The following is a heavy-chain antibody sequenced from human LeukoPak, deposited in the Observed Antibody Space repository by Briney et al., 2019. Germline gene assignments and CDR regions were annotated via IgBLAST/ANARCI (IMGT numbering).Heavy chain of an antibody. J-gene: IGHJ4*02. CDR2: IYYSGST. Sequence: SETLSLTCTVSGGSISSSSYYWGWIRQPPGKGLEWIGNIYYSGSTYYNPSLNSRVTISVDTSKNQFSLKLSFVTAADTAVYYCARGIAVAGSGFDYWGQGTLVTVSS. D-gene: IGHD6-19*01. CDR3: ARGIAVAGSGFDY. V-gene: IGHV4-39*07. CDR1: GGSISSSSYY.